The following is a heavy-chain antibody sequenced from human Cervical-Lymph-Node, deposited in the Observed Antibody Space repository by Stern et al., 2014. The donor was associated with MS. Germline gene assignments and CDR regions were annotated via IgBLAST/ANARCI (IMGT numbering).Heavy chain of an antibody. V-gene: IGHV1-69*01. CDR3: ARDGRHRGNYGLDV. CDR2: IIPILCTA. D-gene: IGHD2/OR15-2a*01. J-gene: IGHJ6*02. Sequence: QVQLVQSGAEVKKPGSSVKVSCQASGGTFNVYAINWLRQAPGQGLELMGGIIPILCTANYAQKFQGRVTITADESTRTSSMQLSSLRSNDTAVYYCARDGRHRGNYGLDVWGQGTTVIVSS. CDR1: GGTFNVYA.